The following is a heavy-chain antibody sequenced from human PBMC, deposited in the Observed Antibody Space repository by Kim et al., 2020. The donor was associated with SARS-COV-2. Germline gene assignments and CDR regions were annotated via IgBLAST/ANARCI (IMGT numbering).Heavy chain of an antibody. Sequence: SETLSLSCSVSGGSISNSRYSWGWIRQPPGKGLEWIGNIHSSGKTFYNPSLRSRVNLAIDTSRNRFSLRLGSLTAADTAVYHCARHGPPDYDYSTRPIDYWGQGNLVTVSS. CDR2: IHSSGKT. CDR3: ARHGPPDYDYSTRPIDY. CDR1: GGSISNSRYS. V-gene: IGHV4-39*01. J-gene: IGHJ4*02. D-gene: IGHD3-3*01.